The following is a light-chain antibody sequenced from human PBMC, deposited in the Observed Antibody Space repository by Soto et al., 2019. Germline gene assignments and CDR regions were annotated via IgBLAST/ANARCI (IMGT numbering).Light chain of an antibody. Sequence: QAVVTQPPSVSGAPGQRVTISCTGSSSNIGAGYNVHWYQQLPGTAPKLLIYANSNRPSGVPDRFSGSKSGTSASLAITGLQPEDEADYYCQAYDSSLSGYVFGTGTKVTVL. CDR2: ANS. J-gene: IGLJ1*01. CDR1: SSNIGAGYN. V-gene: IGLV1-40*01. CDR3: QAYDSSLSGYV.